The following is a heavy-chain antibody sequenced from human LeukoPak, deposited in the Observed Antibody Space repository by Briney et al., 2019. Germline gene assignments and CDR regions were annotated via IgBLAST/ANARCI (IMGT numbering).Heavy chain of an antibody. CDR1: GFTFSSYS. CDR3: AKERGSRWFCFDY. Sequence: GGSLRLSCAACGFTFSSYSMNWVRQAPGKGLEWVSYISSSGSTIYYADSVKGRFTISRDNSKNTLYLQMNSLRAEDTAVYYCAKERGSRWFCFDYWGQGTLVTVSS. D-gene: IGHD6-13*01. CDR2: ISSSGSTI. V-gene: IGHV3-48*01. J-gene: IGHJ4*02.